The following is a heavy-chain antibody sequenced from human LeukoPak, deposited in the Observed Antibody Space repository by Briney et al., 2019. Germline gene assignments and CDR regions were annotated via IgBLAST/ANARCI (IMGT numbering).Heavy chain of an antibody. D-gene: IGHD6-13*01. CDR1: GLTFTGFT. V-gene: IGHV3-21*01. J-gene: IGHJ4*02. CDR3: ASWYGGY. Sequence: GGSLRLSCAASGLTFTGFTMNWGRQAPGKGLEWVSSISTSSNSIYYADSVKGRFTISRDNAKNSLFLQMNSLRAEDTAVYYCASWYGGYWGPGTLVTVSS. CDR2: ISTSSNSI.